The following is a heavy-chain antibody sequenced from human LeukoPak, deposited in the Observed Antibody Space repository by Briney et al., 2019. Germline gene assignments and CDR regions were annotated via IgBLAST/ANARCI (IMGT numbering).Heavy chain of an antibody. CDR1: GFTFDNYA. CDR2: ISDDGTGT. D-gene: IGHD3-10*01. CDR3: ADFGSGSHCFDY. V-gene: IGHV3-23*01. J-gene: IGHJ4*02. Sequence: PGGSLRLSCTASGFTFDNYAMTWARQAPGKGLEWVSHISDDGTGTYYADSVKGRFTISRDNSKNMLYLQMDSLRADGTAVYYCADFGSGSHCFDYWGQGTLVTVSS.